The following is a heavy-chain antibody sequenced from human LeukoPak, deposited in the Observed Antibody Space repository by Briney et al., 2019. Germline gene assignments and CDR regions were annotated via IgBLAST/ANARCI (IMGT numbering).Heavy chain of an antibody. D-gene: IGHD6-19*01. CDR3: ARGQWLAGFDY. CDR2: IYTSGST. J-gene: IGHJ4*02. CDR1: GGSISSGSYY. V-gene: IGHV4-61*02. Sequence: SETLSLTCTVSGGSISSGSYYWSWIRQPAGKGLEWIGRIYTSGSTNYNPSLKRRVTISVDTSKNQFSLKLSSVTAADTAVYYCARGQWLAGFDYWGQGTLVTVSS.